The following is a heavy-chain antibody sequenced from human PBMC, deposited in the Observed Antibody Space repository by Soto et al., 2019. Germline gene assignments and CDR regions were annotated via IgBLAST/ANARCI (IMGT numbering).Heavy chain of an antibody. V-gene: IGHV4-59*01. CDR1: GGSISSYC. Sequence: PSETLSLTCTVSGGSISSYCWSWIRQPPGKGLEWIGYIYYSGSTNYNPSLKSRVTISVDTPKNQFSLKLSSVTAADTAVYYCAGSSHCSSTSCYQHYYYYYMDVWGKGTTVTVSS. CDR2: IYYSGST. CDR3: AGSSHCSSTSCYQHYYYYYMDV. J-gene: IGHJ6*03. D-gene: IGHD2-2*01.